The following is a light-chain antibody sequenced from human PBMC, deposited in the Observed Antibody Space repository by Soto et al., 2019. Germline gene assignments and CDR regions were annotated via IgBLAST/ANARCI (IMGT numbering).Light chain of an antibody. V-gene: IGKV3D-15*01. CDR1: QSFSSN. CDR3: QQYGSTHT. Sequence: EIVMTQSPATLSVSPGERATLSCRASQSFSSNLAWYHQKPGQAPRLLIYGASTRATGIPARFSGSGSGTEFTLTISSLQSEDFGVYYCQQYGSTHTFGGGTKVDI. J-gene: IGKJ4*01. CDR2: GAS.